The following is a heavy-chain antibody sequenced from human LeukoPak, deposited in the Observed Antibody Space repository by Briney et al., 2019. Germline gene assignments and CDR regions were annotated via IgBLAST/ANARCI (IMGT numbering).Heavy chain of an antibody. CDR2: ISNSGFPI. CDR3: ARDRALDY. Sequence: PGGSLRLSCAASGFTFSSYEMNWVRQAPGKGLEWLSYISNSGFPIYYADSVRGRFIISRDNARKSLYLQMNSLRAEDTAVYFCARDRALDYWGQGTLVTVSS. CDR1: GFTFSSYE. J-gene: IGHJ4*02. D-gene: IGHD3-10*01. V-gene: IGHV3-48*03.